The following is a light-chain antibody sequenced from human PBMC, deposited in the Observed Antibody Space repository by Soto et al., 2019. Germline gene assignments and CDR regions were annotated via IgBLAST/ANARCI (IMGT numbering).Light chain of an antibody. CDR2: GAS. J-gene: IGKJ4*01. CDR1: QSVNNN. Sequence: EIVMTQSPATLSVSPGERATLSCRASQSVNNNLACYQQKPGQAPSPLIYGASARATGIRARFSGSGSGTEFTLTISSLQSEDFAVYSCQQYNNWPLTFGGGTKVEIK. CDR3: QQYNNWPLT. V-gene: IGKV3-15*01.